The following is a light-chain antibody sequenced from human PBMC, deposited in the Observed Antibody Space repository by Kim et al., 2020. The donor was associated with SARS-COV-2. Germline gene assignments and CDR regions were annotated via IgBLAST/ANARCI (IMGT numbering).Light chain of an antibody. CDR2: AAS. CDR1: QSISSY. V-gene: IGKV1-39*01. J-gene: IGKJ2*01. Sequence: DIQMTQSPSSLSASVGDRVTITCRASQSISSYLNWYQQKPGKAPNLLIYAASSLQSGVPSRFSGSGSGTDFTLTISSLLPEDFATYYCQQSYSTPYTFGQGTKLEI. CDR3: QQSYSTPYT.